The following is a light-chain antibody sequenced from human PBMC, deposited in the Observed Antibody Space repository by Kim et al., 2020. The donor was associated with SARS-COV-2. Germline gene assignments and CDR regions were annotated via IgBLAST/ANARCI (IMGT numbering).Light chain of an antibody. CDR2: DVT. J-gene: IGLJ2*01. CDR3: SSYAGSYTMI. Sequence: GQSVTISCTGTSSDIGAYNDVSWYQQHPGKVPKVMIYDVTKRPSGVPDRFSGSKSGNTASLTISGLQTEDEADYCCSSYAGSYTMIFGGGTQLTVL. CDR1: SSDIGAYND. V-gene: IGLV2-11*03.